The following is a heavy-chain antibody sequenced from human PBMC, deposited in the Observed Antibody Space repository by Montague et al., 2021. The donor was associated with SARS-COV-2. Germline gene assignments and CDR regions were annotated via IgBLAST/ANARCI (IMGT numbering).Heavy chain of an antibody. J-gene: IGHJ6*03. V-gene: IGHV4-34*01. CDR3: ARLRDGVVPSPILGVGPYYSYDYMDV. Sequence: SETLSLTCAVHGTSFSGYYWNWIRQPPGKGLEWIGEINHGGSTNYSPSLKSRLTISADTSKNQFSLKLTSVATADTAVYYCARLRDGVVPSPILGVGPYYSYDYMDVWGRGTTVTVSS. CDR1: GTSFSGYY. CDR2: INHGGST. D-gene: IGHD3-10*01.